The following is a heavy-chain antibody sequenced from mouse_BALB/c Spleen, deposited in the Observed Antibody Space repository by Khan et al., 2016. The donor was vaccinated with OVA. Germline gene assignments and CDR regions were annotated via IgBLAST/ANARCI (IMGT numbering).Heavy chain of an antibody. V-gene: IGHV5-9-3*01. Sequence: EVELVESGGGLVKPGGSLKLSCSASGFTFSTYAMSWVRQTPKKRLECVATISTGGNYTFYPDSVKGRFTISRDNAKNTLYLQMSSLRSEDTAMYYCARSLVDYHAMDYWGQGTSVTVSS. J-gene: IGHJ4*01. CDR3: ARSLVDYHAMDY. D-gene: IGHD2-2*01. CDR2: ISTGGNYT. CDR1: GFTFSTYA.